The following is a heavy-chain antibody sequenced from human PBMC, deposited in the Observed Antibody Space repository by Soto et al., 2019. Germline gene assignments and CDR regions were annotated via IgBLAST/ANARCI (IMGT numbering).Heavy chain of an antibody. CDR3: AKDGRGSGSHYNSVGY. CDR2: IYSTGTT. Sequence: EVQLVESGGGLIQPGGPLKLSCAASGFTVGNNYMSWVRQAPGKGLEWVSLIYSTGTTKYSDSVKGRFTVSRDNAKNTLYLQMNSLRAEDTAVYYCAKDGRGSGSHYNSVGYWGQGTLVTVSS. V-gene: IGHV3-53*01. D-gene: IGHD3-10*01. J-gene: IGHJ4*02. CDR1: GFTVGNNY.